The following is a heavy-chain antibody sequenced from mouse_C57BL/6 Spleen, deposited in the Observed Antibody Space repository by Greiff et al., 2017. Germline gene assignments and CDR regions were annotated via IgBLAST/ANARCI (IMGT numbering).Heavy chain of an antibody. Sequence: EVQRVESGGGLVKPGGSLKLSCAASGFTFSSYAMSWVRQTPEKRLEWVATISDGGSYTYYPDNVKGRFTISRDNAKNNLYLQMSHLKSEDTAMYYCASLITTVGASNYDAMDYWGQGTSVTVSA. D-gene: IGHD1-1*01. V-gene: IGHV5-4*01. CDR1: GFTFSSYA. J-gene: IGHJ4*01. CDR3: ASLITTVGASNYDAMDY. CDR2: ISDGGSYT.